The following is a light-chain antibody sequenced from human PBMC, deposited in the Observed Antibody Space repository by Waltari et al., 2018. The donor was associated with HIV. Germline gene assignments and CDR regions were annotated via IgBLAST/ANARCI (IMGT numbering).Light chain of an antibody. Sequence: QSVLTQPPSVSAAPGQKVTISCSGSSSNIGNNYVSWYQQLPGTAPQLLIYDSDKRPSGIPDRFSGSKSGTSATLGITGLQTGDEADYYCGTWDSSLSAGVFGAGTKLTVL. J-gene: IGLJ3*02. CDR1: SSNIGNNY. CDR3: GTWDSSLSAGV. V-gene: IGLV1-51*01. CDR2: DSD.